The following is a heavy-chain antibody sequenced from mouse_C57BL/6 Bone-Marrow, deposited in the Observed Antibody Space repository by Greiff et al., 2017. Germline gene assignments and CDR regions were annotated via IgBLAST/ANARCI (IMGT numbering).Heavy chain of an antibody. CDR3: TTWSFDY. CDR2: IDPENGDT. CDR1: GFNIKDDY. J-gene: IGHJ2*01. V-gene: IGHV14-4*01. Sequence: EVKLVESGAELVRPGASVKLSCTASGFNIKDDYMHWVKQRPEQGLEWIGWIDPENGDTEYASKFQGKATITADTSSNTAYLQLSSLTSEDTAVYYCTTWSFDYWGQGTTLTVSS.